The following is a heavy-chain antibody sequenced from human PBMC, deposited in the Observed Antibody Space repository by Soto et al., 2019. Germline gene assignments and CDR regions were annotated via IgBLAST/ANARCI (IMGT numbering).Heavy chain of an antibody. CDR2: IFYTGTT. CDR1: GGSISSYY. D-gene: IGHD5-18*01. J-gene: IGHJ4*02. Sequence: SETLSLTCTVSGGSISSYYWSWIRQPPGKGLEWIGYIFYTGTTYYNPSLKSRVSISIDKSKNQFSLKVSSVTAADTAVYYCARATGMAPFDYWGQGTLVTVSS. V-gene: IGHV4-59*12. CDR3: ARATGMAPFDY.